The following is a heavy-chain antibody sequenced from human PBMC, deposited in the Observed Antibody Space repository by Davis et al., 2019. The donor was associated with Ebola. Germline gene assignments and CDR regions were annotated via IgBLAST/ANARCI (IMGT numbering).Heavy chain of an antibody. Sequence: PSETLSLTCTVSGGSISSGDYYWSWIRQPPGKGLKWIGYIYYSGSTYYNPSLKSRVTISVDTSKNQFSLKLSSVTAADTAVYYCARALYGDYGYFQHWGQGTLVTVSS. J-gene: IGHJ1*01. CDR3: ARALYGDYGYFQH. D-gene: IGHD4-17*01. CDR2: IYYSGST. CDR1: GGSISSGDYY. V-gene: IGHV4-30-4*08.